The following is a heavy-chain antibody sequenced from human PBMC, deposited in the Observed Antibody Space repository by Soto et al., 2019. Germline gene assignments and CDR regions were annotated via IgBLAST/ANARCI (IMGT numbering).Heavy chain of an antibody. Sequence: WETLSLTCSGSGGSISSCYWSWIRLAQGKGLEGIGYIYYSGSTSYNPSLKSRVTISVNTSKNQFSLQMSSVTAPDTAVYYCARTVVRRTANRFDHWGQATLVNVS. J-gene: IGHJ5*02. V-gene: IGHV4-59*01. D-gene: IGHD3-10*01. CDR3: ARTVVRRTANRFDH. CDR2: IYYSGST. CDR1: GGSISSCY.